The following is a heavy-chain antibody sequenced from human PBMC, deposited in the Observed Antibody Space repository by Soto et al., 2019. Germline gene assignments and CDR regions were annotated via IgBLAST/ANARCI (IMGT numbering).Heavy chain of an antibody. J-gene: IGHJ4*02. D-gene: IGHD3-3*01. V-gene: IGHV3-9*02. Sequence: DVHLVESGGGLVQPGRSLRLSCAASGFTSDDFAMHWVRQVPGEGLEWVSSISWNSGNIVYADSVKGRFTISRDSAKNSLYLQMNRLRTEDTALYYCAKGAVTSIFGDFAYWGQGARVTVSS. CDR1: GFTSDDFA. CDR3: AKGAVTSIFGDFAY. CDR2: ISWNSGNI.